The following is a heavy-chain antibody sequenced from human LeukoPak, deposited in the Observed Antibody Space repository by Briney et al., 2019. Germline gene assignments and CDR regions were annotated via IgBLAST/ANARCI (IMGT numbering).Heavy chain of an antibody. D-gene: IGHD2-21*01. CDR2: FDPEVGKT. J-gene: IGHJ4*02. CDR1: GYSLTALS. V-gene: IGHV1-24*01. CDR3: ETDMVGYWGVFIFSPGAY. Sequence: ASVKVSCKVSGYSLTALSMHWVRQAPGKGLEWMGGFDPEVGKTMYAEKLDGRHTVTDDTSADTAYMQLSSLRLEDTAVYYCETDMVGYWGVFIFSPGAYGGQGPLVTVS.